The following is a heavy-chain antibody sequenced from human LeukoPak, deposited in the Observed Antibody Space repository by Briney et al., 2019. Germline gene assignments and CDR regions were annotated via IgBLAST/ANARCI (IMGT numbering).Heavy chain of an antibody. D-gene: IGHD2/OR15-2a*01. Sequence: ASVKVSCKASGGTSSSYAISWVRQAPGQGLEWMGGIIPIFGTANYAQKFQGRVTITTDESTSTAYMELSSLRSEDTAVYYCASFLASGGYYYYYYMDVWGKGTTVTVSS. V-gene: IGHV1-69*05. CDR1: GGTSSSYA. J-gene: IGHJ6*03. CDR2: IIPIFGTA. CDR3: ASFLASGGYYYYYYMDV.